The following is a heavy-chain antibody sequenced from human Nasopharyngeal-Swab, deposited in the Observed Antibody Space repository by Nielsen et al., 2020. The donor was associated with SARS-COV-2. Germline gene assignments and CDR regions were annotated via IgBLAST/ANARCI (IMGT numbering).Heavy chain of an antibody. D-gene: IGHD6-19*01. Sequence: SETLSLTCTVSGAYISNDYWTRIRQTTGKGLEGIAFSNHIWDTTYNPSLKSRVSMSVDTSKSQVSLKLASVTAADTAVYYCVASQRLADMAVAGYFDYWGQGTLVTVSS. J-gene: IGHJ4*02. CDR3: VASQRLADMAVAGYFDY. CDR2: SNHIWDT. CDR1: GAYISNDY. V-gene: IGHV4-59*03.